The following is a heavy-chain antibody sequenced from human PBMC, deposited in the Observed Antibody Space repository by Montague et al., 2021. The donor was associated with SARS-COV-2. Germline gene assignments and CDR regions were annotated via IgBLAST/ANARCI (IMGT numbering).Heavy chain of an antibody. Sequence: ETLSLTCTVSGGSITSSAYYWSWIRQSPGKGLEWIGTIYYSGNTYSNPSLKSRVTISMDTSKSQVSLKINSVTAADTAVYFCASLGSPAYCGGDCYLRDYGMDVWGQGTRVTVSS. V-gene: IGHV4-39*01. CDR3: ASLGSPAYCGGDCYLRDYGMDV. J-gene: IGHJ6*02. CDR2: IYYSGNT. D-gene: IGHD2-21*02. CDR1: GGSITSSAYY.